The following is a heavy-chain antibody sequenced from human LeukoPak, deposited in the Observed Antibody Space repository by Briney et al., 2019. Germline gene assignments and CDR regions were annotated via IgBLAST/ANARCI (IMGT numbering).Heavy chain of an antibody. J-gene: IGHJ1*01. CDR2: IDPYTGNT. CDR1: GYNFVGYY. V-gene: IGHV1-2*02. Sequence: ASVKVSCKASGYNFVGYYLHWVRQAPGQGLEWMAWIDPYTGNTHYAQKFQGRITVTRDTSLSTTYMELNWLTSDDTAPYYCAREYSASEHWGQGTLVTVSS. D-gene: IGHD5-12*01. CDR3: AREYSASEH.